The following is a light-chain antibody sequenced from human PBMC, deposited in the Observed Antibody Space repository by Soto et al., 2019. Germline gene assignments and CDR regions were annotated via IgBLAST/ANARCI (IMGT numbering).Light chain of an antibody. Sequence: QSAVTQPSSVSGAPGQRVTISCTGSSSNIGAGYDVHWYQQFPGRAPKLLIYGNNNRPSGVPDRISGSKSGTSASLDITGLQAEDEADYYCQSFDTRLNSVVFGGGTKVTVL. J-gene: IGLJ2*01. CDR2: GNN. CDR1: SSNIGAGYD. V-gene: IGLV1-40*01. CDR3: QSFDTRLNSVV.